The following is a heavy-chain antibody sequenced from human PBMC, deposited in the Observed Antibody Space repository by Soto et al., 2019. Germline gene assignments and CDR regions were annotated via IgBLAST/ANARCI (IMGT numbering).Heavy chain of an antibody. V-gene: IGHV4-59*01. D-gene: IGHD2-21*02. J-gene: IGHJ6*02. CDR3: ARVRAYCGGDCSPGAYYYYGMDV. CDR2: LYYGRSA. Sequence: PSETLSLTCAVSGDSISSYYCMWIRQPPGKGLESIGYLYYGRSANYNPSLKSRVTLSVDTSKNQFSLTLSSVTAADPAVYYCARVRAYCGGDCSPGAYYYYGMDVWGQGTTVTVSS. CDR1: GDSISSYY.